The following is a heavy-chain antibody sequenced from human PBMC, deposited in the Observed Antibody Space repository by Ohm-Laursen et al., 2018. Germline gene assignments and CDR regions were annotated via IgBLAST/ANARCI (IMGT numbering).Heavy chain of an antibody. J-gene: IGHJ3*02. CDR2: IYYSGST. CDR3: ARAGNSSGYNRGAFDI. CDR1: GGSISSGGYY. D-gene: IGHD3-22*01. V-gene: IGHV4-31*03. Sequence: TLSLTCTVSGGSISSGGYYWSWIRQHPGKGLEWIGYIYYSGSTYYNPSLKSRVTISVDTSKNQFSLKLSSVTAADTAVYYCARAGNSSGYNRGAFDIWGQGTMVTVSS.